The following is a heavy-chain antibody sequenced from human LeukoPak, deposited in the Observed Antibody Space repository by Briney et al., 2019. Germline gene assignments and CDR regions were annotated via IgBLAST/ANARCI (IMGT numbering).Heavy chain of an antibody. CDR3: ARRLHYYDY. D-gene: IGHD2-21*02. CDR2: VHYSGTA. Sequence: SETLSLTCSVCGGSIISSRDHWDWIRQPPGKGLEWIASVHYSGTAYYNPSLRSRVTISVDTSKNQFSLKVTSVTAADTAAYYCARRLHYYDYWGQGTLVSVSS. J-gene: IGHJ4*02. V-gene: IGHV4-39*01. CDR1: GGSIISSRDH.